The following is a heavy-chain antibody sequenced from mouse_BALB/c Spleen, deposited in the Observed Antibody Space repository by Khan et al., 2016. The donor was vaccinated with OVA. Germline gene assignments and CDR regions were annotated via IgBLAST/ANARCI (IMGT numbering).Heavy chain of an antibody. CDR2: ISYSGST. D-gene: IGHD1-2*01. Sequence: EVKLLESGPGLVKPSQSLSLTCTVTGYSITRGYGWNWIRQFPGNKLEWMGYISYSGSTNYNPSLKSRISITRDTSKNQFFLQLNSVTTEDTATYYCPRTARIKYWGQGTTLTVSS. CDR3: PRTARIKY. CDR1: GYSITRGYG. J-gene: IGHJ2*01. V-gene: IGHV3-2*02.